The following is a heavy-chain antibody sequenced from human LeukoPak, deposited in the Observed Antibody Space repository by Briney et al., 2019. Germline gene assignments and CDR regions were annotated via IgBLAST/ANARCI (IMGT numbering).Heavy chain of an antibody. J-gene: IGHJ4*02. Sequence: GGSLRLSCAASGFTFSSYGMHWVRKAPGKGLEWVAVIWYDGSNKYYADSVKGRFTISRDNSKNTLYLQMNSLRAEDTAVYYCARGVQGGYAQYYFDYWGQGTLVTVSS. CDR1: GFTFSSYG. CDR3: ARGVQGGYAQYYFDY. CDR2: IWYDGSNK. V-gene: IGHV3-33*01. D-gene: IGHD5-12*01.